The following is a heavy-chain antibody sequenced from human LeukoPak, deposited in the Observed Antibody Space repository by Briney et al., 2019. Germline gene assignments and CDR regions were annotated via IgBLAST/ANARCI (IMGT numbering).Heavy chain of an antibody. CDR1: GGSISSYY. D-gene: IGHD3-22*01. CDR2: IYYSGST. Sequence: PSETLSLTCTVSGGSISSYYWSWIRQPPGKGLEWIGYIYYSGSTNYNPSLTSRVTISVDTSKNQFSLKLSSVTAADTAVYYCARDYYDSSGYSDAFDIWGQGTMVTVSS. J-gene: IGHJ3*02. CDR3: ARDYYDSSGYSDAFDI. V-gene: IGHV4-59*01.